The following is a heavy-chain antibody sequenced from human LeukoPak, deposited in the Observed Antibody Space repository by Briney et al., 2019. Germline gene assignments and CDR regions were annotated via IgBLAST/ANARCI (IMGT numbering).Heavy chain of an antibody. V-gene: IGHV1-2*02. J-gene: IGHJ5*02. CDR1: GYTFTGYY. D-gene: IGHD3-9*01. CDR2: INPSSGGT. CDR3: AREPAYYDIPGRKPHNNWFDP. Sequence: HVASVKVSCKASGYTFTGYYMHWVRQAPGQGLEWMGWINPSSGGTNYAQKFQGRVTITSDKSTSTAYMELSSLRSEDTAVYYCAREPAYYDIPGRKPHNNWFDPWGQGTLVTVSS.